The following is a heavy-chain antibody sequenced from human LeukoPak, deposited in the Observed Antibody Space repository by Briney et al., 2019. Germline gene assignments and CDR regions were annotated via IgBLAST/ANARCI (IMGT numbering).Heavy chain of an antibody. D-gene: IGHD6-13*01. J-gene: IGHJ4*02. CDR3: ARAESSSWYFFDY. Sequence: GASVKVSCKASGYTFTGNYMHWARQAPGQGLEWMGWINPNSGGTNYAQKFQGRVTMTRDTSISTAYMELSRLRSDDTAVYYCARAESSSWYFFDYRGQGTLVTVSS. V-gene: IGHV1-2*02. CDR1: GYTFTGNY. CDR2: INPNSGGT.